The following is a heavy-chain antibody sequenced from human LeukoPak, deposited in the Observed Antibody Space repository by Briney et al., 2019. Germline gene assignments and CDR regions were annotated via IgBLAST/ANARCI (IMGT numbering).Heavy chain of an antibody. Sequence: ASVTVSCKASGYTFTDYYMHWVRQAPGQGLEWMGRINPNSGGANYAQQFQGRVTMTRDTSITTAYMEVVRLTSDDTAVYYCARGSGYGDSPGLDWGQGTLVTVSS. J-gene: IGHJ4*02. D-gene: IGHD4-17*01. CDR1: GYTFTDYY. CDR3: ARGSGYGDSPGLD. V-gene: IGHV1-2*06. CDR2: INPNSGGA.